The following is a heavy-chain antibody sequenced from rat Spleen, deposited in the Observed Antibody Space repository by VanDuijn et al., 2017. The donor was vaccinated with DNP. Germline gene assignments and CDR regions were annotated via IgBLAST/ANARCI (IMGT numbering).Heavy chain of an antibody. Sequence: QVQRRESGPGLVQPSPTLSLACTVPAFSLTNHHVHWVRQPSGKGPEWMGVGWIGGTTHISSFFQSRVSISRDTSKIQVFLEVNSLQSEDTATYYCARDGQWDYLDYWGQGVMVTVAS. V-gene: IGHV2-30*01. CDR1: AFSLTNHH. CDR3: ARDGQWDYLDY. J-gene: IGHJ2*01. D-gene: IGHD1-1*01. CDR2: GWIGGTT.